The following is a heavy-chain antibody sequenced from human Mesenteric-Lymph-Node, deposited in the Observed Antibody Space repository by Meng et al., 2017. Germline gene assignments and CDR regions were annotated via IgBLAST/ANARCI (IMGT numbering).Heavy chain of an antibody. CDR3: ARVLGYCSSTSCYAGIGAFYYYYGMDV. J-gene: IGHJ6*02. CDR1: GYTFTGYY. V-gene: IGHV1-2*06. CDR2: INPNSGGT. Sequence: ASVKVSCKASGYTFTGYYMHWVRQAPGQGLEWMGRINPNSGGTNYAQKFQGRVTMTRDTSISTAYTELSRLRSDDTAVYYCARVLGYCSSTSCYAGIGAFYYYYGMDVWGQGTTVTVSS. D-gene: IGHD2-2*01.